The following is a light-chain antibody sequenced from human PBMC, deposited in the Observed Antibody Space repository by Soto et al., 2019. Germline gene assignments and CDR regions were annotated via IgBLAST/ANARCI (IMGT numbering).Light chain of an antibody. CDR3: QQYDTYSPST. CDR2: DAS. Sequence: DIQLTQSPSTLSASVGDRVTITCRASQNIGTWLAWYQHRPGEGPKLLIHDASTLESGVPSRFSSGGSATEFSLTINSLESGDSGTYHCQQYDTYSPSTFGQGTTVEIK. V-gene: IGKV1-5*01. CDR1: QNIGTW. J-gene: IGKJ1*01.